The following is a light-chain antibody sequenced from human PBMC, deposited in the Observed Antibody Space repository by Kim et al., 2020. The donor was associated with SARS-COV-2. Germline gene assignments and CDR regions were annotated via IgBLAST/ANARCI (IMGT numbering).Light chain of an antibody. CDR3: QSYDSSINWV. CDR1: SGSIASNY. CDR2: EDN. J-gene: IGLJ3*02. Sequence: KTVTLSCTRSSGSIASNYVQWYKQRPGSAPTTVIYEDNQRPSGVPDRFSGSIDSSSNSASLTISGLKTEDEADYYCQSYDSSINWVFGGGTQLTVL. V-gene: IGLV6-57*03.